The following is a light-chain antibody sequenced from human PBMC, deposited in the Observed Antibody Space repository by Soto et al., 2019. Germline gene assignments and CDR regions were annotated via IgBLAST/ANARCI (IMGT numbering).Light chain of an antibody. CDR3: QQCFGAPLT. V-gene: IGKV1-39*01. J-gene: IGKJ1*01. Sequence: DIQLTQSPSSLSASVGDRVTITCRASQSISNYLNWYQHKPGKAPTLLIYGASSLLNGVPSRFSGSGSGTDFVLTISSLQPEDSATYYCQQCFGAPLTFGQGTKVVI. CDR1: QSISNY. CDR2: GAS.